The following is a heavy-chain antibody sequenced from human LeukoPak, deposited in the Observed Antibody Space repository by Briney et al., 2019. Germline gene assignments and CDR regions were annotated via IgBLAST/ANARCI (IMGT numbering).Heavy chain of an antibody. J-gene: IGHJ5*02. CDR3: ARGRHGGSNYAALDP. CDR2: VHTSGST. D-gene: IGHD4-11*01. V-gene: IGHV4-4*07. CDR1: GDSISSHH. Sequence: SETLSLTCTVSGDSISSHHWSWIRQPAGKGLEWLGRVHTSGSTNYDPSLKSRVSMSVDTSKSQFSLKLSSVTAADTAVYYCARGRHGGSNYAALDPWGQGTLVTVSS.